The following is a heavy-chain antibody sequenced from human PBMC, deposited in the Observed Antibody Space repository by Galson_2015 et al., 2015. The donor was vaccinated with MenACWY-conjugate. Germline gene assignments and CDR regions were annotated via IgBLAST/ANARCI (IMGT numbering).Heavy chain of an antibody. CDR1: GYTFTTYS. Sequence: SVKVSCKASGYTFTTYSMNWVRQAPGQGLEWMGWIATNTGNPTYAQGFTGRFVFFLDTSVRTAYLQINSPQAEDTAVYYCARTGSGSYYSTPLDYWGQGALVTVSS. CDR3: ARTGSGSYYSTPLDY. D-gene: IGHD3-10*01. CDR2: IATNTGNP. J-gene: IGHJ4*02. V-gene: IGHV7-4-1*02.